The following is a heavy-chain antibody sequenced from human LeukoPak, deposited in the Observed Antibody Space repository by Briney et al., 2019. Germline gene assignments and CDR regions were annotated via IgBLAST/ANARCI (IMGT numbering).Heavy chain of an antibody. CDR3: ARDARTTVPYYFDY. J-gene: IGHJ4*02. Sequence: GGSLRLSCAASGFTFRTYGMNWVRQVPGKGLEWVSYISSSGNTIDYADSVKGRFTISRDNAKNSLYLQMNSLRTEDTAVYYCARDARTTVPYYFDYWGQGTLVTVSS. CDR1: GFTFRTYG. CDR2: ISSSGNTI. V-gene: IGHV3-48*04. D-gene: IGHD1-1*01.